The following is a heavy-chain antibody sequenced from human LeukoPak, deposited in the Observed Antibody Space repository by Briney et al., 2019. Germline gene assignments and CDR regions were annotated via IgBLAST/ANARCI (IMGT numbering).Heavy chain of an antibody. J-gene: IGHJ5*02. CDR2: IYYSGST. Sequence: SETLSLTCTVSGGSISISSYYWGWIRQPPGKGLEWIGSIYYSGSTYYNPSLKSRVTISVDTSKNQFSLKLSSVTAADTAVYYCARHWPLKSTVTTGDPWGQGTLVTVSS. CDR3: ARHWPLKSTVTTGDP. D-gene: IGHD4-17*01. CDR1: GGSISISSYY. V-gene: IGHV4-39*01.